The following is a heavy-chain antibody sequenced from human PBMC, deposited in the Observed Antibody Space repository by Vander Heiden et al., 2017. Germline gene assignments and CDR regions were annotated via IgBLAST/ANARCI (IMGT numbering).Heavy chain of an antibody. V-gene: IGHV3-13*01. Sequence: EVDLVESGGGLVQPGGYLRLSCAASGFSVSTYDMHWVRQVPGKGLEWVSAIGTAGDTDYRYSVKGRFTISRENANNSVYLQMNSLRAGDTAIYVCVRRNWNLGGGFDYWGQGTLVSVSS. CDR1: GFSVSTYD. D-gene: IGHD1-7*01. CDR2: IGTAGDT. CDR3: VRRNWNLGGGFDY. J-gene: IGHJ4*02.